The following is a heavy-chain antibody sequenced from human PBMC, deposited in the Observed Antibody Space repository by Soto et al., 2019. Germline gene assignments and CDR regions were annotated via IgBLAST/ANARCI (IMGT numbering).Heavy chain of an antibody. D-gene: IGHD4-17*01. CDR2: IYHSGST. V-gene: IGHV4-30-2*01. J-gene: IGHJ4*02. CDR1: GASISNGGYS. CDR3: ARGVRDYGDYVLDY. Sequence: KASETLSLTCTVSGASISNGGYSWSWIRQPPGKGLEWIGYIYHSGSTYYNPSLKSRVTISVDRSKNQFSLKLSSVTAADTAVYYCARGVRDYGDYVLDYWGQGTLVTVSS.